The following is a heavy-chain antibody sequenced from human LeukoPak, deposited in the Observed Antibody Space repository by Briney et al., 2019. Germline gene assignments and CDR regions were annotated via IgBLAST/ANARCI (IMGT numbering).Heavy chain of an antibody. CDR1: GGSLTSSSYY. CDR2: IYYSGSP. CDR3: ARLVVGWERTTYYFDY. Sequence: SSETLSLTCTVSGGSLTSSSYYWGWIRQPPGKGLEWIGSIYYSGSPYYKSSLKSRVTISVDTSKNQFSLKLSSVTAADTAVYYCARLVVGWERTTYYFDYWGQGTLVTVSS. V-gene: IGHV4-39*01. J-gene: IGHJ4*02. D-gene: IGHD1-26*01.